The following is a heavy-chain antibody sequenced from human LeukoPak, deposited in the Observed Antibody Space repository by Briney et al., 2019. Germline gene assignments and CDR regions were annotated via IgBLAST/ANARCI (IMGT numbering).Heavy chain of an antibody. Sequence: GASVKVSCKASGYTFTGYYMHWVRQAPGQGLEWMGWINPNSGGTNYAQKFQGRVTMTRDTSISTAYMELSRLRSDDTAVYYCARGGSLLWFGESCIDYWGQGTLVTVSS. CDR1: GYTFTGYY. CDR2: INPNSGGT. CDR3: ARGGSLLWFGESCIDY. J-gene: IGHJ4*02. V-gene: IGHV1-2*02. D-gene: IGHD3-10*01.